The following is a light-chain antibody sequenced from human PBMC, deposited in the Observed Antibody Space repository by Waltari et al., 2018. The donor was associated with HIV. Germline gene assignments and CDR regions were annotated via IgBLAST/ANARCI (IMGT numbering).Light chain of an antibody. CDR3: QQYNSWPPRFT. CDR2: AAS. V-gene: IGKV3-15*01. CDR1: QSVSSN. J-gene: IGKJ3*01. Sequence: EIVMTQSPATLSASPGERAVLSCRASQSVSSNLAWYQQTPGQAPRLLIYAASTRATGIPPRFRGSGSGTEFTLTISGRQSEDFAFYYCQQYNSWPPRFTFGPGTKV.